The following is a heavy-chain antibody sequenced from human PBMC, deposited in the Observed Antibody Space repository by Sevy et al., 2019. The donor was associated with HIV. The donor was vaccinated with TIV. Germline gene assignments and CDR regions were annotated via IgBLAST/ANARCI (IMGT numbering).Heavy chain of an antibody. Sequence: GGSLRLSCAASGFTFSNAWMSWVRQAPGKGLEWAGRIKSKTDGGTTDYAAPVKGRFTISRDDSKNTLYLQMNSLKTEDTAVYYCTTCSGGSCYSNYWGQGTLVTVSS. CDR1: GFTFSNAW. V-gene: IGHV3-15*01. J-gene: IGHJ4*02. CDR3: TTCSGGSCYSNY. D-gene: IGHD2-15*01. CDR2: IKSKTDGGTT.